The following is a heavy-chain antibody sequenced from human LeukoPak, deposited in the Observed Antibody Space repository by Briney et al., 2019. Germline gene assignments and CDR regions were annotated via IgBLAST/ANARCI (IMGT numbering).Heavy chain of an antibody. CDR1: GFTFSSYA. CDR2: IRYDGSNK. D-gene: IGHD3-3*01. Sequence: AGGSLRLSCAASGFTFSSYAMHWVRQAPCKGLEWVAFIRYDGSNKYYADSVKGRFTISRDNSKNTLYLQMNSLRAEDTAVYYCAKERRVLRFLEWLLFDYFDYWGQGTLVTVSS. V-gene: IGHV3-30*02. CDR3: AKERRVLRFLEWLLFDYFDY. J-gene: IGHJ4*02.